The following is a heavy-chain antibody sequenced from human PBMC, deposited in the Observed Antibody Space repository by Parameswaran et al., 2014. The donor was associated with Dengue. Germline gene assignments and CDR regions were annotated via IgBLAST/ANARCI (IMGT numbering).Heavy chain of an antibody. CDR3: ARANYYGSGIGY. V-gene: IGHV1-69*04. CDR2: IIPILGIA. D-gene: IGHD3-10*01. Sequence: VRQMPGKGLEWMGRIIPILGIANYAQKFQGRVTITADKSTSTAYMELSSLRSEDTAVYYCARANYYGSGIGYWGQGTLVTVSS. J-gene: IGHJ4*02.